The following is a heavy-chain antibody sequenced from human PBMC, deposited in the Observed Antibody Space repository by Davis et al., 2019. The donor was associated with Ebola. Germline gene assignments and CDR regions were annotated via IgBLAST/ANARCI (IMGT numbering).Heavy chain of an antibody. J-gene: IGHJ5*02. CDR3: AKVHPPTTVTTGWFDP. CDR2: ISVRSIT. CDR1: GFISSSYA. D-gene: IGHD4-17*01. Sequence: PAGSLTLSCAASGFISSSYAMSWVRQAPGKGLEWVSSISVRSITYHADSVKGRFTISRDNSKNTLYLQMNSLRAEDTAVYYCAKVHPPTTVTTGWFDPWGQGTLVTVSS. V-gene: IGHV3-23*01.